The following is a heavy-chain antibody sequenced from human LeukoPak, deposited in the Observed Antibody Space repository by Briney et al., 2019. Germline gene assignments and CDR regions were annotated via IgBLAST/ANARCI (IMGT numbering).Heavy chain of an antibody. J-gene: IGHJ6*02. D-gene: IGHD3-3*01. V-gene: IGHV4-30-2*02. CDR3: ARFDYDFWSGSRYYYYGMDV. CDR1: GGSISSGGSS. CDR2: IYHSGST. Sequence: SQTLSLTCAVSGGSISSGGSSWSWIRQPPGKGLEWIGYIYHSGSTYYNPSLKSRVTISIDRSKNQFSLKLSSVTAADTAVYYCARFDYDFWSGSRYYYYGMDVWGQGTTVTVSS.